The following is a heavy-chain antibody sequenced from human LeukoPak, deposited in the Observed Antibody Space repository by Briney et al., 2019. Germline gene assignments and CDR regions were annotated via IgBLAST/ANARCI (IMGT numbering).Heavy chain of an antibody. D-gene: IGHD3-22*01. CDR1: GGTFSGNK. J-gene: IGHJ4*02. CDR2: INHSGST. Sequence: SETVSLTCAVYGGTFSGNKWGWIRQPPGKGLEWIGGINHSGSTNYNPSLKSRVTISVDTSKNQFSLKLSSVTAADTAVYYCASGITMIVHWGQGTLVTVSS. V-gene: IGHV4-34*01. CDR3: ASGITMIVH.